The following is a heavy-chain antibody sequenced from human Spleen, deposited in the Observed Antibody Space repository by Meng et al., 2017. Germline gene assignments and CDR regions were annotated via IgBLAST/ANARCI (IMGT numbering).Heavy chain of an antibody. D-gene: IGHD2-21*01. CDR3: AKALGWGSSPDY. CDR2: IIPNSGGT. V-gene: IGHV1-2*06. Sequence: QVQLVQSGAEAKKPGASVKVSCKASGYTFTDYNMHWVRLAPGQGLEWMGQIIPNSGGTNFAQKFQGRVIMTRDTSISTAYMELSSLGFDDTAVYYCAKALGWGSSPDYWGHGILVTVSS. CDR1: GYTFTDYN. J-gene: IGHJ4*01.